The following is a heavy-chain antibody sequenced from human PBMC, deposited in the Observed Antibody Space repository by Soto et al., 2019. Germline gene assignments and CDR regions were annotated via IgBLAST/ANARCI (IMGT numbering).Heavy chain of an antibody. CDR1: GGTFSSYA. CDR3: ARDPPWGSNGGDFDY. D-gene: IGHD3-16*01. V-gene: IGHV1-69*01. CDR2: IIPIFGTA. Sequence: QVQLVQSGAEVKKPGSSVKVSCKASGGTFSSYAISWVRQAPGQGLEWMGGIIPIFGTANYAQKFQGRVRIPGDESTSTAYVERSSLRSEDRAVYYCARDPPWGSNGGDFDYGGRGTLVTVSS. J-gene: IGHJ4*02.